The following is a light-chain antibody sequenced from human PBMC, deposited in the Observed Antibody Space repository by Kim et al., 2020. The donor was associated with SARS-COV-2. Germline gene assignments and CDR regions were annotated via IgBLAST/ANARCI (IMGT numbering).Light chain of an antibody. J-gene: IGKJ5*01. CDR1: QNIRND. V-gene: IGKV1-17*01. CDR3: LQHNTYPIT. CDR2: GAS. Sequence: ASVGDSVPIPCRASQNIRNDLGWYQQNPGRAPKHLIYGASSLQSGVPSRFSGSGSGTEFTLTISSLQPEDFATYFCLQHNTYPITFGQGTRLEIK.